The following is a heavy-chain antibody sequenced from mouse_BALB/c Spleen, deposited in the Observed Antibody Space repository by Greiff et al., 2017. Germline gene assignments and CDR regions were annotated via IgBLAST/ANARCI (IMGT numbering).Heavy chain of an antibody. V-gene: IGHV1-14*01. CDR1: GYTFTSYV. CDR3: ARGDSSGYVSYAMDY. D-gene: IGHD3-2*01. Sequence: VQLQQSGPELVKPGASVKMSCKASGYTFTSYVMHWVKQKPGQGLEWIGYINPYNDGTKYNEKFKGKATLTSDKSSSTAYMELSSLTSEDSAVYYCARGDSSGYVSYAMDYWGQGTSVTVSS. J-gene: IGHJ4*01. CDR2: INPYNDGT.